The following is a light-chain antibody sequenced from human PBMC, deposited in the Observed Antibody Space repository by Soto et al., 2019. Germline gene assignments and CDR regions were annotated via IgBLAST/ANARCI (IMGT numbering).Light chain of an antibody. Sequence: EIVLTQSPGTLSLSPGGRATLSCRASQSVATNLAWYQQKPGQPPRLLIYGASTRATGIPARFSGSGSGTEFTLTISSLQSVDFAVYSCQQYNNWPWTFGQGTKVDIK. CDR1: QSVATN. J-gene: IGKJ1*01. CDR2: GAS. V-gene: IGKV3-15*01. CDR3: QQYNNWPWT.